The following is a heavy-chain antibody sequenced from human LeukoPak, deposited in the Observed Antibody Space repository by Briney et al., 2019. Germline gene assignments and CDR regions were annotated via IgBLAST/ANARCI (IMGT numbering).Heavy chain of an antibody. CDR2: ISGYNGDT. CDR1: GYTFTSYG. Sequence: ASVKVSCKASGYTFTSYGISWVRQAPGQGLEWMGWISGYNGDTNYAQKFQGRLTMTTDTSTRTAYMELRSLRSDDTAIYYCARGSSGLDRAEYCSVGSCYGRFDPWGPGTLVTVSS. CDR3: ARGSSGLDRAEYCSVGSCYGRFDP. D-gene: IGHD2-15*01. V-gene: IGHV1-18*01. J-gene: IGHJ5*02.